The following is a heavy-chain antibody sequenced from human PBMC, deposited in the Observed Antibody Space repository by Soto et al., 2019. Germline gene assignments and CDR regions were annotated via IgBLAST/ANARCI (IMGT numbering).Heavy chain of an antibody. D-gene: IGHD3-3*01. CDR3: ASSDFWSGYYHNWFDP. V-gene: IGHV4-34*01. J-gene: IGHJ5*02. CDR1: GGSFSGYY. Sequence: SETLSLTCAVYGGSFSGYYWSWIRQPPGKGLEWIGEINHSGSTNYNPSLKSRVTISVDTSKNQFSLKLSSVTAADTAVYYCASSDFWSGYYHNWFDPWGQGTLVTVSS. CDR2: INHSGST.